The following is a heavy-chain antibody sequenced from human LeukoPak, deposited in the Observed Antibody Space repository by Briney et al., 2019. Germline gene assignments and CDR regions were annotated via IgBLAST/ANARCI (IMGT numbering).Heavy chain of an antibody. J-gene: IGHJ6*02. Sequence: GGSLRLSCAASGFTFSSYWMHWVRQAPGKGLVWVSRINSDGSSTSYADSVKGRFTISRDNAKNTLYLQMNSLRAEDTAVYYCARGHSGYDFWSGYYSSGGYYYYGMDVWGQGTTVTVSS. CDR1: GFTFSSYW. V-gene: IGHV3-74*01. CDR3: ARGHSGYDFWSGYYSSGGYYYYGMDV. D-gene: IGHD3-3*01. CDR2: INSDGSST.